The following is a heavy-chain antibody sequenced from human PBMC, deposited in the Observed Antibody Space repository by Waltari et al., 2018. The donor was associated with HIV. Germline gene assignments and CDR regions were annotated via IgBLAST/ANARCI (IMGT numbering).Heavy chain of an antibody. CDR3: VTNGYYSIDN. D-gene: IGHD3-22*01. V-gene: IGHV4-4*02. CDR2: IFHSGST. CDR1: GRSISHDNW. J-gene: IGHJ4*02. Sequence: QVQLQESGPRLVKPSATLSLTCVVSGRSISHDNWWSWVRQSPDKGLEWIGEIFHSGSTTYNPSFKSRVIMSVDKSKNQFSLHLTSVTAADTAVYNCVTNGYYSIDNWGQGALVTVSS.